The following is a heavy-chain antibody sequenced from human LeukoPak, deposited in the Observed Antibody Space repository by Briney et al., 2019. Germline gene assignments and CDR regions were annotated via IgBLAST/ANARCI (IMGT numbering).Heavy chain of an antibody. CDR3: THSSGWDEYFDY. J-gene: IGHJ4*02. D-gene: IGHD6-19*01. V-gene: IGHV3-49*04. Sequence: GRSLRLSCAASGFTFSSYAMSWVRQAPGKGLEWVGFIRSKAYGGTTEYAASVKGRFTISRDDSKSIAYLQMNSLKTEDTAVYYCTHSSGWDEYFDYWGQGTLVTVSS. CDR2: IRSKAYGGTT. CDR1: GFTFSSYA.